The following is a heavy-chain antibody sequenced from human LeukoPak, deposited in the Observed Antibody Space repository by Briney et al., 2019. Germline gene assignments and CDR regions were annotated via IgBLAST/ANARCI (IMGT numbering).Heavy chain of an antibody. CDR2: IYYSGST. D-gene: IGHD4-17*01. Sequence: SETLSLTCTVSGGSISSYYWSWIRQPPGKGLEWIGYIYYSGSTNYNPSLKSRVTISEDTSKNQFSLKLSSVTAADTAVYYCARGDDYAGQDYWGQGTLVTVSS. CDR3: ARGDDYAGQDY. J-gene: IGHJ4*02. V-gene: IGHV4-59*12. CDR1: GGSISSYY.